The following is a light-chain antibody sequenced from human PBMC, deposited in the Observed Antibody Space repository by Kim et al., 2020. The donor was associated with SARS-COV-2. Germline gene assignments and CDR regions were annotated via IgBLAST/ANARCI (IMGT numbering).Light chain of an antibody. CDR2: DTS. Sequence: LSPREGATRSCRAMQSVRYSLAWYQQNPGQAPRLVICDTSKRAAGIPSRFSGSGSGTDFTLTISTLEPEDFAVYYCQQRTDWLWAFGRGTKVDIK. CDR3: QQRTDWLWA. V-gene: IGKV3-11*01. CDR1: QSVRYS. J-gene: IGKJ1*01.